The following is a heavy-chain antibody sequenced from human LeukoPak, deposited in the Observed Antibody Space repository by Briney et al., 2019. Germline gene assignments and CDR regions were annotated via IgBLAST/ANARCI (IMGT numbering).Heavy chain of an antibody. CDR3: TTGGVGWFDP. D-gene: IGHD1-26*01. V-gene: IGHV3-15*01. CDR2: IKSKTEGGTT. J-gene: IGHJ5*02. CDR1: GFTFTNAW. Sequence: PGGSLRLSCAASGFTFTNAWMSWVRQAPGEGLEWVGRIKSKTEGGTTDYAAPLKGRFTISRDDSQNTLYLQMNSLKTEDTAVYYCTTGGVGWFDPWGQGALVTVSS.